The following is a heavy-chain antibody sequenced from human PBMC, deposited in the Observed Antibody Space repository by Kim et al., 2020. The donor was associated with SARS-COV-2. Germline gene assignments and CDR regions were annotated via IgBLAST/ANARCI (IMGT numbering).Heavy chain of an antibody. D-gene: IGHD6-19*01. V-gene: IGHV3-11*05. Sequence: ADTVKGRLSRSRDNAKNSLSLQMNSLRAEDTAVYCCAREADSSSGWYFDYWGQGTLVTVSS. J-gene: IGHJ4*02. CDR3: AREADSSSGWYFDY.